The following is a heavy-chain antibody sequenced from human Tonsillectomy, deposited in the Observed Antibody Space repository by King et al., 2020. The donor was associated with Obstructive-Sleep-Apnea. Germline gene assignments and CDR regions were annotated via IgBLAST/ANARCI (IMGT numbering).Heavy chain of an antibody. CDR1: GFTFSSYA. J-gene: IGHJ4*02. CDR3: AKDFNAAFFDY. CDR2: FSGGGVNR. V-gene: IGHV3-23*04. Sequence: VQLVESGGVLVQPGGSLRLSCSASGFTFSSYAMSWVRQAPGKGRECVSIFSGGGVNRYYAESVKGRFTFSRDNPMNTLYLQMKSLSAEDTAVYFCAKDFNAAFFDYWGQGTLVTVSS.